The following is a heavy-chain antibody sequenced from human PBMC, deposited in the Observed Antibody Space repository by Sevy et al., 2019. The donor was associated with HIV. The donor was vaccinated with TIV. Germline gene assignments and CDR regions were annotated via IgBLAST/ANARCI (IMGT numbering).Heavy chain of an antibody. D-gene: IGHD3-3*01. CDR3: ASRPYYDFWSGYYYYGMDV. Sequence: SETLSLTCTVSGYSISSGYYWGWIRQPPGKGLEWIGSIYHSGSTYYNPSLKSRVTISVDTSKNQFSLKLSSVTAADTALYYCASRPYYDFWSGYYYYGMDVWGQGTTVTVSS. CDR2: IYHSGST. CDR1: GYSISSGYY. J-gene: IGHJ6*02. V-gene: IGHV4-38-2*02.